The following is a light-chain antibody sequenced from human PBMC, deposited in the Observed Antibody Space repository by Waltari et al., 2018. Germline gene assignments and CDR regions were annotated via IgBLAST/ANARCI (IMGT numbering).Light chain of an antibody. CDR1: RSITTW. CDR2: TAS. J-gene: IGKJ2*01. CDR3: QQYASYWYT. V-gene: IGKV1-5*03. Sequence: DIQMTQSPSTLSASIGDRVTITCRASRSITTWLDWYQQKPGKAPKLLIHTASRLESGVPSRFSGSGSGTDFTLTISSLQPDDFATYYCQQYASYWYTFGQGTKL.